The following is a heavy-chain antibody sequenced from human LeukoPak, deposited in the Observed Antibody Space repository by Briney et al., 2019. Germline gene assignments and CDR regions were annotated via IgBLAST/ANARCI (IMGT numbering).Heavy chain of an antibody. CDR1: GDSITSRISY. CDR3: ASWGGNSGEAFDI. Sequence: PSETLSLTCNVSGDSITSRISYWGWIRQPPGKGLEWIGRIYYSGSTSYNPSLKSRATISMDTSKNQFSLKLKSVTAADTAVYYCASWGGNSGEAFDIWGQGTMVTVSS. D-gene: IGHD4-23*01. V-gene: IGHV4-39*07. CDR2: IYYSGST. J-gene: IGHJ3*02.